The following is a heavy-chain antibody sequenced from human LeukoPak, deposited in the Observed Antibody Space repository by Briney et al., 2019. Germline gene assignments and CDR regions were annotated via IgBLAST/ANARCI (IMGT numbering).Heavy chain of an antibody. CDR3: ASIVGVIEATHGDYTDV. J-gene: IGHJ6*03. CDR1: GGSLSSTFNH. V-gene: IGHV4-39*07. D-gene: IGHD2/OR15-2a*01. Sequence: SEPLSLTCTVSGGSLSSTFNHWGWIRQPPGKGLEWIVTFHYTGNTYYNPSLTGRVAMSIDTSKKQFSLKLSSVTAADTAVYYCASIVGVIEATHGDYTDVWGKGTTVTVSS. CDR2: FHYTGNT.